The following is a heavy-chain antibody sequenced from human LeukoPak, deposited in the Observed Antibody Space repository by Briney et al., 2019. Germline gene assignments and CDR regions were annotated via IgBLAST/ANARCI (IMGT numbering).Heavy chain of an antibody. J-gene: IGHJ5*02. Sequence: PSETLSLTCTVSGGSISSYYWTWIRQTPGKGLEWIGFVHYIGTTNYDPSLKSRVTISLDTSKNQFSLQLNSVTPDDTAVYYCAKGLRLENWFDPWGQGTLVTVSS. CDR3: AKGLRLENWFDP. V-gene: IGHV4-59*08. CDR2: VHYIGTT. CDR1: GGSISSYY. D-gene: IGHD5-12*01.